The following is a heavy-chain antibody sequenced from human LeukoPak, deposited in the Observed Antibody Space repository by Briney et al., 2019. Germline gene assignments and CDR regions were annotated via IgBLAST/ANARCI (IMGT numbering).Heavy chain of an antibody. V-gene: IGHV4-59*01. J-gene: IGHJ4*02. CDR2: IYYSGST. D-gene: IGHD6-19*01. CDR3: ARGYSSGWQDY. CDR1: GGSISSYY. Sequence: SETLSLTCTVSGGSISSYYWSWIRQPPGKGLEWIGYIYYSGSTNYNPSLKSRVTTSVDTSKNQFSLKLSSVTAADTAVYYCARGYSSGWQDYWGQGTLVTVSS.